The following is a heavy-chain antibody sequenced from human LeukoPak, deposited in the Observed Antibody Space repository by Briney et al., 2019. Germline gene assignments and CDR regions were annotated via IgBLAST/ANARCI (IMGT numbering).Heavy chain of an antibody. CDR2: ISVSGGST. CDR1: GFTFSSYA. J-gene: IGHJ5*02. CDR3: AKDLSYYDSSGYYSWFAP. V-gene: IGHV3-23*01. Sequence: GGSLRLSCAASGFTFSSYAMSWVRQAPGKRLEWVSAISVSGGSTYYADSVKGRFTISRDNSKNTLYLQMNSLRAEDTAVYYCAKDLSYYDSSGYYSWFAPWGQGTLVTVSS. D-gene: IGHD3-22*01.